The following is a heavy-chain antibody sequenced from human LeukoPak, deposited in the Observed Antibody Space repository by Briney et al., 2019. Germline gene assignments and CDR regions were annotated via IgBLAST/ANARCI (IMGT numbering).Heavy chain of an antibody. Sequence: GGSLRLSCAASGFTFSDHYMDWDRQAPGKGLEWVGRSRNKVISYITQYAASVKGRFTISRDDSKNSLYLQMNSLKTEDTAVYFCARPSSPYSEADYWGQGTLVTVSS. CDR2: SRNKVISYIT. CDR3: ARPSSPYSEADY. V-gene: IGHV3-72*01. D-gene: IGHD4-11*01. J-gene: IGHJ4*02. CDR1: GFTFSDHY.